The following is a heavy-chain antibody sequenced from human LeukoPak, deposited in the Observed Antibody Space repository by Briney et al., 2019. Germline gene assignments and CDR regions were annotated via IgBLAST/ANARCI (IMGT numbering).Heavy chain of an antibody. J-gene: IGHJ4*02. V-gene: IGHV3-23*01. Sequence: GGSLTLSCASSGFSFSSYAMSWVRQAPGKGLEWVSAMSSSDDCSYYAASVRGRFTISRDTSRSTLYLQMNSLRAEDAAVYYCAKAPVTSCRGAFCYPFDYWGQGTLVTVSS. CDR1: GFSFSSYA. CDR3: AKAPVTSCRGAFCYPFDY. D-gene: IGHD2-15*01. CDR2: MSSSDDCS.